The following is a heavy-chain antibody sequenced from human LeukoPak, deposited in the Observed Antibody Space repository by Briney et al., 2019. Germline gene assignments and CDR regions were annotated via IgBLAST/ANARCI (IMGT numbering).Heavy chain of an antibody. CDR3: AKDIRGWPFDY. CDR1: GFTLSSYA. V-gene: IGHV3-48*01. Sequence: PGGSLRLSCAASGFTLSSYAMNWVRQAPGEGLEWLSYISIDGSTIFYADSVRGRFTISRDSAENSLYLQMNSLRAEDTAVYYCAKDIRGWPFDYWGQGTLVTVSS. D-gene: IGHD6-19*01. CDR2: ISIDGSTI. J-gene: IGHJ4*02.